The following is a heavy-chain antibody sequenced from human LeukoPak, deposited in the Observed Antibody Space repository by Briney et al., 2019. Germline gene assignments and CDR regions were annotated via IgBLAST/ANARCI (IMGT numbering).Heavy chain of an antibody. CDR1: GGSISNSYYY. V-gene: IGHV4-61*01. Sequence: SETLSLNCTVSGGSISNSYYYWNWIRQPPGKGLEWIGNIYYSGSTNYNPSLKSRVTISVDTSNNQFSLKLSSVTATDTAVYYCARCGRSDSGSYRRPMDVWGKGTTVTISS. D-gene: IGHD1-26*01. J-gene: IGHJ6*03. CDR3: ARCGRSDSGSYRRPMDV. CDR2: IYYSGST.